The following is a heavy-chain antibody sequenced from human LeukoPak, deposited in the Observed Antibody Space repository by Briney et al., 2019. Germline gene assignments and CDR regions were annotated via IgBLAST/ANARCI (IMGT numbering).Heavy chain of an antibody. CDR2: ISSSSSTI. Sequence: QPGGSLRLSCAASGFTFRTSGMNWVRQAPGKGLEWVSYISSSSSTIYYADSVKGRFTISRDNAKNSLYLQMNSLRAEDTAVYYCARGGEWELPGRDAFDIWGQGTMVTVSS. CDR1: GFTFRTSG. D-gene: IGHD1-26*01. V-gene: IGHV3-48*01. CDR3: ARGGEWELPGRDAFDI. J-gene: IGHJ3*02.